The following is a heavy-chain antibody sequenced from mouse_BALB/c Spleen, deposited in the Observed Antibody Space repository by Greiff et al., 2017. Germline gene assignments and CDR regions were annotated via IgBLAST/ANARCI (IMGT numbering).Heavy chain of an antibody. V-gene: IGHV1-9*01. Sequence: QVQLKESGAELMKPGASVKISCKATGYTFSSYWIEWVKQRPGHGLEWIGEILPGSGGTNYNEKFKGKATFTADTSSNTAYMQLSSLTSEDSAVYYCARRRPYAMDYWGQGTSVTVSS. J-gene: IGHJ4*01. D-gene: IGHD2-12*01. CDR1: GYTFSSYW. CDR2: ILPGSGGT. CDR3: ARRRPYAMDY.